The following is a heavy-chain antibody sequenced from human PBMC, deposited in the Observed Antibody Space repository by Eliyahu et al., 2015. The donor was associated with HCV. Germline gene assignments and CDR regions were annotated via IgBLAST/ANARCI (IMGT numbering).Heavy chain of an antibody. CDR1: GFXFSNAW. D-gene: IGHD3-22*01. J-gene: IGHJ3*02. V-gene: IGHV3-15*01. Sequence: EVQLVESGGGLVKPGGSLRLSCAASGFXFSNAWXGWVRXAPGKGLGXVGRLKSTTDGGATDXAAPVKGRFTISRDDSTNTLYLQXNSLKTEDTAVYFCTRGQDSSGYYYEDAYDIWGQGTMVTVSS. CDR2: LKSTTDGGAT. CDR3: TRGQDSSGYYYEDAYDI.